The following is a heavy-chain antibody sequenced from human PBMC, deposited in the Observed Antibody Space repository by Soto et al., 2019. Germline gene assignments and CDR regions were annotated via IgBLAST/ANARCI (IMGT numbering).Heavy chain of an antibody. D-gene: IGHD2-21*02. Sequence: QVQLVQSGAEVKKPGASVKVSCKASGYTFTTYGISWVRQAPGQGLEWMGWINTANGNTNFAQNSQGRVTMPTDTPXTXAXXELRSLRSDDTAVYYCARDRKPYCAGDCYSYYFDYWGQGSLVTVSS. CDR2: INTANGNT. CDR3: ARDRKPYCAGDCYSYYFDY. CDR1: GYTFTTYG. J-gene: IGHJ4*02. V-gene: IGHV1-18*01.